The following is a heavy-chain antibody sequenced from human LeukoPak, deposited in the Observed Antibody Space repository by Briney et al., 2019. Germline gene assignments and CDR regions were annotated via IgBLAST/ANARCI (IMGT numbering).Heavy chain of an antibody. V-gene: IGHV4-39*07. Sequence: SETLSLTCTVSGGSISSGGYYWTWIRQPPGKGLEWIGEINHSGSANYNPSLKSRVTISLDTSKNQFSLKLSSVTAADTAVYYCARGQGTVTTHWGQGTLVTVSS. CDR3: ARGQGTVTTH. CDR1: GGSISSGGYY. CDR2: INHSGSA. D-gene: IGHD4-17*01. J-gene: IGHJ4*02.